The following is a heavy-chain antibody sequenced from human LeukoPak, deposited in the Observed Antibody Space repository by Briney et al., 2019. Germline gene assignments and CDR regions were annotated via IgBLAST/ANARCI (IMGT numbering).Heavy chain of an antibody. V-gene: IGHV3-30*18. CDR1: GFTFSSYG. CDR3: AKDSNSRYCSSTSCPPGYFDY. CDR2: ISYDGSNK. J-gene: IGHJ4*02. Sequence: GGSLRLSCAASGFTFSSYGMHWVRQAPGKGLEWVAVISYDGSNKYYADSVMGRFTISRDNSKNTLYLQMNSLRAEDTAVYYCAKDSNSRYCSSTSCPPGYFDYWGQGTLVTVSS. D-gene: IGHD2-2*01.